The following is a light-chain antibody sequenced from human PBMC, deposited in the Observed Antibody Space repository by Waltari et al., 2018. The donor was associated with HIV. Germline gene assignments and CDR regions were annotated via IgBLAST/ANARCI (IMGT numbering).Light chain of an antibody. CDR2: RDN. V-gene: IGLV1-47*01. J-gene: IGLJ2*01. CDR1: ASNIGSTY. CDR3: AAWDDNLSAVV. Sequence: QSVLTQPPSASGTPGQRVTISCSGSASNIGSTYVCWFQQLPGTAPKLLIYRDNQRPSGIPDRFSGSRSGTSASLAISGLRAEDEADYYCAAWDDNLSAVVFGGRTKLTVL.